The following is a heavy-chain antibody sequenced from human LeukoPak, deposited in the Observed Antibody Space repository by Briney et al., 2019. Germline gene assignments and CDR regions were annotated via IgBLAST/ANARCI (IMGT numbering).Heavy chain of an antibody. Sequence: GGSLRLSCAASGFTFSSYAMHWVRQAPGKGLEWVAVISYDGSNKYYADSVKGRFTISRDNSKNTLYLQMNSLRAEDTAVYYCAKNDYYGSGSNLDYWGQGTLVTVSS. CDR3: AKNDYYGSGSNLDY. CDR1: GFTFSSYA. V-gene: IGHV3-30*04. D-gene: IGHD3-10*01. J-gene: IGHJ4*02. CDR2: ISYDGSNK.